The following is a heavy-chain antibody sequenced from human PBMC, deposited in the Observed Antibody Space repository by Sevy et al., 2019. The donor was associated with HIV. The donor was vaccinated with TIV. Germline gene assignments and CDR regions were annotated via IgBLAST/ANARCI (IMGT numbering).Heavy chain of an antibody. V-gene: IGHV3-7*01. J-gene: IGHJ4*02. CDR2: IKQDAGKK. D-gene: IGHD1-7*01. Sequence: GGSLRLSCAASGFTFSKYWMGWVRQAPGKGLEWVANIKQDAGKKYYVDSVKGRFTISRDNAKNSLYLQMNSLRAEDTDVYFCARDDGNYYFHYWGQGTLVTVSS. CDR3: ARDDGNYYFHY. CDR1: GFTFSKYW.